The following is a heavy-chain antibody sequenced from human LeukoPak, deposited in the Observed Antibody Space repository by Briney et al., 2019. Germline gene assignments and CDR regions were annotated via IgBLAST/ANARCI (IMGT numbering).Heavy chain of an antibody. J-gene: IGHJ4*02. CDR3: AKDLAVFASYYDSSGYDY. V-gene: IGHV3-30*02. CDR1: GFTFSSYG. Sequence: AGGSLRLSCAASGFTFSSYGMHWVRQAPGKGLEWVAFIRYDGSNKYYADSVKGRFTISRDNSKNSLYLQMNSLRDKDTAVYYCAKDLAVFASYYDSSGYDYWGQGTLVTVS. CDR2: IRYDGSNK. D-gene: IGHD3-22*01.